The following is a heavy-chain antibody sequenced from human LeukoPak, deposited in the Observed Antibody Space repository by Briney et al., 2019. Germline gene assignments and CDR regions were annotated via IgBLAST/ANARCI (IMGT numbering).Heavy chain of an antibody. CDR1: GGTFSSYA. Sequence: SVKVSCKASGGTFSSYAISWVRQAPGQGLEWMGGIIPIFGTANYAQKFQGRVTITADESTSTAYMELSSLRSEDAAVYYCASHRGVAVAGFFDYWGQGTLVTVSS. CDR3: ASHRGVAVAGFFDY. V-gene: IGHV1-69*01. J-gene: IGHJ4*02. D-gene: IGHD6-19*01. CDR2: IIPIFGTA.